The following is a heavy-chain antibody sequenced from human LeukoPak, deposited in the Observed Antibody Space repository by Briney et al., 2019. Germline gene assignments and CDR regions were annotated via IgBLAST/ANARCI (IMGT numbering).Heavy chain of an antibody. Sequence: SETLSLTCTVSGGSISSSSYYWGWIRQPPGKGLEWIGSIYYSGSTYYNPSLKSRVTISVDTSKNQFSLKLSSVTAADTAVYYCARSMEQQLGLFDYWGQGTLVTVSS. J-gene: IGHJ4*02. CDR2: IYYSGST. CDR1: GGSISSSSYY. CDR3: ARSMEQQLGLFDY. V-gene: IGHV4-39*01. D-gene: IGHD6-13*01.